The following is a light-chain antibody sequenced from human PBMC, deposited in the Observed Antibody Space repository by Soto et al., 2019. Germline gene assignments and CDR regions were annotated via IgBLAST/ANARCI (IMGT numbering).Light chain of an antibody. V-gene: IGKV4-1*01. CDR1: QSVLYSSNNKNY. Sequence: DIVMTQSPDSLAVSLGERATINCKSSQSVLYSSNNKNYLAWYQQKPGQPPKLLIYWASTRESGVPDRFSGSGSGTDFTLTISSLQAEDVAVYYCQHQITFGQGTRLEIK. CDR3: QHQIT. J-gene: IGKJ5*01. CDR2: WAS.